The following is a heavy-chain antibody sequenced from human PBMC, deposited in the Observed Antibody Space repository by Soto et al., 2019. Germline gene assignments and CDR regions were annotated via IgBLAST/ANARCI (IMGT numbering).Heavy chain of an antibody. CDR3: AREEWELLPGGGGMDV. D-gene: IGHD1-26*01. V-gene: IGHV3-30-3*01. CDR1: GFTFSSYA. J-gene: IGHJ6*02. Sequence: GGSLRLSCAASGFTFSSYAMHWVRQAPGKGLEWVAVISYDGSNKYYADSVKGRFTISRDNSKNTLYLQMNSLRAEDTAVYYCAREEWELLPGGGGMDVWGQGTTVTVSS. CDR2: ISYDGSNK.